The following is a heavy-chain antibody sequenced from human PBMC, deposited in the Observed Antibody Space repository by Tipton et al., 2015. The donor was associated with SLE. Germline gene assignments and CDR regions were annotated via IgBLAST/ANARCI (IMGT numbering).Heavy chain of an antibody. V-gene: IGHV4-59*11. J-gene: IGHJ6*02. D-gene: IGHD6-13*01. CDR2: IYYSGST. CDR3: ARAAGGDRYYYYGMDV. CDR1: GGSLSGHY. Sequence: TLSLTCAVYGGSLSGHYWSWIRQTPGKGLEWIGYIYYSGSTNYNPSLKSRITISVDTSKNEFSLKLSSVTAADTAVYYCARAAGGDRYYYYGMDVWGQGTTVTVSS.